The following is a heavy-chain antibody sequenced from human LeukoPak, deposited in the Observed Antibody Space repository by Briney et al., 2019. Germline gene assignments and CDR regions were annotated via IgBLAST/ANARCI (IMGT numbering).Heavy chain of an antibody. CDR3: ARDQVYSSGWYYFDY. CDR1: GGSISSYY. J-gene: IGHJ4*02. D-gene: IGHD6-19*01. Sequence: SETLSLTCTVSGGSISSYYWSWIRQPPGKGLEWIGYIYYSGSTNYNPSLKSRVTISVDTSKNQFSLKLSSVTAADTAVYYCARDQVYSSGWYYFDYWGQGTLVTVSS. V-gene: IGHV4-59*01. CDR2: IYYSGST.